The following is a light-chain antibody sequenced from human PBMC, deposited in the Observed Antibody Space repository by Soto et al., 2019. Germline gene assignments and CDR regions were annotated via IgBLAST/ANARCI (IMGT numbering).Light chain of an antibody. CDR3: SSYTSSSTLYV. J-gene: IGLJ1*01. V-gene: IGLV2-14*01. Sequence: QSALIQPASVSGSPGQSITISCTGTNSDVGGYNYVSWYQQHPGKAPKLMIYDVTNRPSGVSNRFSGSKSGNTASLTISGLQAEDEADYYCSSYTSSSTLYVFGTGTKLTVL. CDR2: DVT. CDR1: NSDVGGYNY.